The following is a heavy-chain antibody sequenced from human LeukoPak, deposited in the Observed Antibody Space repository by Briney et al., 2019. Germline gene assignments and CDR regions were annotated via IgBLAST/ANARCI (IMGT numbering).Heavy chain of an antibody. J-gene: IGHJ4*02. CDR3: TTDGNLRWNF. CDR2: IKSKPNGGAT. Sequence: GGSLRLSCAASGFTFTHAWMSWVRQAPGKGLEWVGRIKSKPNGGATDYATPVKDRFTISRDDSKTTLYLQMNSLKIEDTAVYYCTTDGNLRWNFWGQGTLVTVSS. D-gene: IGHD4-23*01. V-gene: IGHV3-15*01. CDR1: GFTFTHAW.